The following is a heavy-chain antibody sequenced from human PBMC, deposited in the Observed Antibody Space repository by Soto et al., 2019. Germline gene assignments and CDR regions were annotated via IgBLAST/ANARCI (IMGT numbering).Heavy chain of an antibody. CDR3: AREGELGDYDSSGYQRLDY. Sequence: QVQLVQSGAEVKKPGSSVKVSCKASGGTFSSYAISWVRQAPGQGLEWMGGIIPIFGTANYAQKFQGRVTITADEAPSTAYIELSSLRSEDTAVYYCAREGELGDYDSSGYQRLDYWGQGTLVTVSS. J-gene: IGHJ4*02. CDR1: GGTFSSYA. D-gene: IGHD3-22*01. V-gene: IGHV1-69*12. CDR2: IIPIFGTA.